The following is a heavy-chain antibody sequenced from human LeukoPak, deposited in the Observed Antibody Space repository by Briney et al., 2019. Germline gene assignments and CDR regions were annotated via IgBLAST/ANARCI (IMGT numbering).Heavy chain of an antibody. Sequence: GGSLRLSCAASGLTFSQYGIHWFRQAPGKGPEWVAVISNDATNKYYADSVKGRFSISRDNSRKMVYLQMNSLRVEDRAVYYCATPSTYYDFWSGLYWGQGTLVTVSS. CDR1: GLTFSQYG. V-gene: IGHV3-30*04. D-gene: IGHD3-3*01. J-gene: IGHJ4*02. CDR2: ISNDATNK. CDR3: ATPSTYYDFWSGLY.